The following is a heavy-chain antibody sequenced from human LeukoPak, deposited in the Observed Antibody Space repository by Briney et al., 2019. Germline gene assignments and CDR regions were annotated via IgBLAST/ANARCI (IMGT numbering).Heavy chain of an antibody. V-gene: IGHV1-18*01. J-gene: IGHJ4*02. CDR2: ISAYNGNT. CDR1: GYTFTSYG. D-gene: IGHD3-10*01. CDR3: ARPYYGSGSYYY. Sequence: ASVKVSCKASGYTFTSYGISWVRQAPGQGLEWMGWISAYNGNTNYTQKLQGRVTMTTDTSTSTAYMELRSLISDDTAVYYCARPYYGSGSYYYWGQGTLVTVSS.